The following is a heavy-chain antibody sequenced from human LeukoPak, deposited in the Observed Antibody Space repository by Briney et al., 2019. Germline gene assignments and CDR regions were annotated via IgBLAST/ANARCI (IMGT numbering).Heavy chain of an antibody. D-gene: IGHD3-22*01. V-gene: IGHV3-21*04. CDR1: GFTFSSYS. Sequence: GGSLRLSCAASGFTFSSYSMNWVRQAPGKGLEWVSSISTSSTYIYYADSVKGRFTISRDNAKNSLYLQMNSLRAEDTAVYYCARHYDSSGYPNYFDYWGQGTLVTVSS. J-gene: IGHJ4*02. CDR3: ARHYDSSGYPNYFDY. CDR2: ISTSSTYI.